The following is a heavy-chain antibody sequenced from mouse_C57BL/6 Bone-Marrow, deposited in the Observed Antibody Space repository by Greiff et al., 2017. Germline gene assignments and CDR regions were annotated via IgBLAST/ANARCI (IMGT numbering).Heavy chain of an antibody. CDR3: TTGVWDY. CDR2: IDPENGDT. J-gene: IGHJ2*01. D-gene: IGHD2-10*02. V-gene: IGHV14-4*01. Sequence: VQLQQSGAELVRPGASVKLSCTASGFNIKDDYMHWVKQRPEQGLEWIGWIDPENGDTEYASKFQGKATITADTSSNPAYLQLSSLTSEDTAVYYCTTGVWDYWGQGTTLTVSS. CDR1: GFNIKDDY.